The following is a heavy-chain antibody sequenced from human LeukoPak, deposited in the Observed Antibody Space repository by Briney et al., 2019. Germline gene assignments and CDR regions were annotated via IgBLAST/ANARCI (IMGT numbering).Heavy chain of an antibody. V-gene: IGHV1-69*13. D-gene: IGHD3-10*01. J-gene: IGHJ4*02. CDR2: IIPIFGTA. CDR1: GGTFSSYA. Sequence: SVKVSCKASGGTFSSYAISWVRQAPGQGLEWMGGIIPIFGTANYAQKFQGRVTITADESTSTAYMELSSLRSEDAAVYYCAGAFYYGSGGYIWGQGTLVTVSS. CDR3: AGAFYYGSGGYI.